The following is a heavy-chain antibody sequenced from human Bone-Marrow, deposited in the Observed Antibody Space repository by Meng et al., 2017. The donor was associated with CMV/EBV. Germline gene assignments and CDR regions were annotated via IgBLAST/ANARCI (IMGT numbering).Heavy chain of an antibody. CDR1: GYTFTSYG. J-gene: IGHJ6*02. CDR3: ARGNFGNSSNYYYYGMDV. CDR2: MNPNSGNT. D-gene: IGHD4-23*01. Sequence: ASVKVSCKASGYTFTSYGISWVRQATGQGLEWMGWMNPNSGNTGYAQKFQGRVTITRNTSISTAYMELSSLRSEDTAVYYCARGNFGNSSNYYYYGMDVRGQGTTVTVSS. V-gene: IGHV1-8*03.